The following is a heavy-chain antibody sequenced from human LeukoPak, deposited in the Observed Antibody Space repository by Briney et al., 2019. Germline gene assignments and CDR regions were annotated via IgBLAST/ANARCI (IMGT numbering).Heavy chain of an antibody. CDR2: IIPIFGTA. J-gene: IGHJ6*03. CDR1: GGTFSSYA. D-gene: IGHD3-3*01. CDR3: ARGGDYDFWSGYRRRGYYYFMDV. Sequence: SVKISCKASGGTFSSYAISWVRQAPGQGLEWMGGIIPIFGTANYAQKFQGRGTITTDESTSTAYMELSSLRSEDTAVYYCARGGDYDFWSGYRRRGYYYFMDVCGKGTTVTVSS. V-gene: IGHV1-69*05.